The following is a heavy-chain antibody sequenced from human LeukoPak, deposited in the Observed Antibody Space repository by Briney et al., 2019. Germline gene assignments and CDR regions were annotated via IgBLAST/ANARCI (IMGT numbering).Heavy chain of an antibody. V-gene: IGHV3-21*01. CDR2: VSSSSSYI. Sequence: GGSLRLSCAASGFTFSSYSMNWVRQAPGKGLEWVSSVSSSSSYIYYADSVKGRFTISRDNAKNSLYLQMNSLRAEDTAVYYCARAQAYYDSSGSPTNHFDYWGQGTLVTVSS. CDR3: ARAQAYYDSSGSPTNHFDY. CDR1: GFTFSSYS. D-gene: IGHD3-22*01. J-gene: IGHJ4*02.